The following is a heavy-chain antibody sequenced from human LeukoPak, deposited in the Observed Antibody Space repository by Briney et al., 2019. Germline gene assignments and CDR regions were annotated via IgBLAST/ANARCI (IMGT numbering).Heavy chain of an antibody. Sequence: GASVKVSCKASGYTFTSYYMHWVRQAPGQGPEWMGIINPSGGSTSYAQKFQGRVTMTRDMSTSTVYMELSSLRSEDTAVYYCASTTGYDWDEDYYYYMDVWGKGTTVTVSS. CDR2: INPSGGST. V-gene: IGHV1-46*01. CDR3: ASTTGYDWDEDYYYYMDV. J-gene: IGHJ6*03. D-gene: IGHD5-12*01. CDR1: GYTFTSYY.